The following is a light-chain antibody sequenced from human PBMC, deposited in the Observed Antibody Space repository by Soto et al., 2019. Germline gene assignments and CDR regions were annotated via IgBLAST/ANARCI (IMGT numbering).Light chain of an antibody. CDR3: QKYSEAPFT. J-gene: IGKJ3*01. CDR2: GAS. V-gene: IGKV1-27*01. Sequence: DVQMTQSPSSLSASVGDRVTITCRASQGISTFLAWYQQKPGKVPKLLIYGASSLQSGVPSRFSGSGSGTDFTLTISSLQAEDVATYYCQKYSEAPFTFGPGTKLDI. CDR1: QGISTF.